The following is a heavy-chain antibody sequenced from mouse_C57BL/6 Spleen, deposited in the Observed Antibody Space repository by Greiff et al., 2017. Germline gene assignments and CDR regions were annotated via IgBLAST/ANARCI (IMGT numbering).Heavy chain of an antibody. CDR3: AKTLRGYYAMDY. J-gene: IGHJ4*01. V-gene: IGHV2-5*01. CDR2: IWRGGST. CDR1: GFSLTSYG. Sequence: VMLVESGPGLVQPSQRLSITCTVSGFSLTSYGVHWVRQSPGKGLEWLGVIWRGGSTDYNAAFMSRLSITKDNSKSQVFFKMNSLQADDTAIYYCAKTLRGYYAMDYWGQGTSVTVAS.